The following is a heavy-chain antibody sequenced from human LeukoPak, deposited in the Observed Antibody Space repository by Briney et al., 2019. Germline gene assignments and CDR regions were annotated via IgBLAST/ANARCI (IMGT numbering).Heavy chain of an antibody. Sequence: PGGSLRLSCAASGITFSSYGMSWVRQAPGKGLEWVSSISSTGGTTYYADSVKGRFTISRDNSKNTLYLQMNSLRAEDTAVYYCARDRPPGGYYMDVWGKGTTVTVSS. CDR1: GITFSSYG. J-gene: IGHJ6*03. CDR3: ARDRPPGGYYMDV. D-gene: IGHD3-10*01. V-gene: IGHV3-23*01. CDR2: ISSTGGTT.